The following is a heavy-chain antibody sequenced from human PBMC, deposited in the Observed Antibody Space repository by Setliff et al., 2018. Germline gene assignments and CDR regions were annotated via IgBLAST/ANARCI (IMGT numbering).Heavy chain of an antibody. V-gene: IGHV4-39*01. CDR2: MYYSGTT. D-gene: IGHD1-1*01. J-gene: IGHJ4*02. CDR1: GGSMNFYY. Sequence: LFLTCSVSGGSMNFYYWGWIRQSPGKTLEWIGSMYYSGTTHHNPSLASRLTISVDTSKAQLSLKLTSVTAADTAVYYCARQSPGGSWNDPFHFDYWGQGALVTVSS. CDR3: ARQSPGGSWNDPFHFDY.